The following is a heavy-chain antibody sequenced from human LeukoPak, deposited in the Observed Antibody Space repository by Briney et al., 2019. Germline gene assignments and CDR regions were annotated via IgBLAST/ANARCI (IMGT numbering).Heavy chain of an antibody. D-gene: IGHD3-3*01. CDR3: ARDSNYDFWSGYQYPSDY. V-gene: IGHV3-30*02. J-gene: IGHJ4*02. CDR1: GFTFSSYG. Sequence: PGGSLRLSCAASGFTFSSYGMHWVRQAPGKGLEWVAFIRYDGSNKYYADSVKGRFTISRDNSKNTLYLQMNSLRAEDTAVYYCARDSNYDFWSGYQYPSDYWGQGTLVTVSS. CDR2: IRYDGSNK.